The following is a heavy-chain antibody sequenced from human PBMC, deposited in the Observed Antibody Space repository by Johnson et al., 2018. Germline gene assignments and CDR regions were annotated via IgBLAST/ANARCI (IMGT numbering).Heavy chain of an antibody. CDR2: ISFSSSYI. V-gene: IGHV3-21*01. CDR1: GFTFSGYS. D-gene: IGHD3-22*01. Sequence: VQLVQSGGGLVKPGGSLRLSCAASGFTFSGYSMNWVRQAPGKGLEWVSSISFSSSYIYYADSLKGRFTISRDNAKNSLYLQMNSLRAEDTAVYYCAREYYYDNKGSAFDIWGQGTMVTVSS. J-gene: IGHJ3*02. CDR3: AREYYYDNKGSAFDI.